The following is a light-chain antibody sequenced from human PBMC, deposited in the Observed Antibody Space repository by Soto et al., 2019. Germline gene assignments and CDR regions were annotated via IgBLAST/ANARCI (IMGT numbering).Light chain of an antibody. V-gene: IGKV3-20*01. CDR3: QQYGTPLFT. CDR2: GAS. J-gene: IGKJ3*01. Sequence: IVLTQSPGTLSLSPGERATLSCGASQSVTNTFLAWYQQKPGQAPRRLIYGASSRATAVPDRFSGSGSGTDFTLNISRLEPGDFAVYYCQQYGTPLFTFGPGTKLDIK. CDR1: QSVTNTF.